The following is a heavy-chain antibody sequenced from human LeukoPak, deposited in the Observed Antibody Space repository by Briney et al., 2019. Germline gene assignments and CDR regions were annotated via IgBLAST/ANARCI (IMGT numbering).Heavy chain of an antibody. V-gene: IGHV3-30*04. D-gene: IGHD3-22*01. CDR3: ARDTYYYYDSSGQTDY. CDR2: ISYDGSKK. CDR1: GFILSSYA. J-gene: IGHJ4*02. Sequence: HPGGSLRLSCAASGFILSSYAMHWVRQAPGKGLEWVTFISYDGSKKAFADSVKGRFTISRDNSQNTVYLQMNSLRPEDSAMYYCARDTYYYYDSSGQTDYWGQGTLVTVSS.